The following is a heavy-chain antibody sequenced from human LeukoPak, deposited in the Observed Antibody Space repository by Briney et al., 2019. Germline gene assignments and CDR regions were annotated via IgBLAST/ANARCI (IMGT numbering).Heavy chain of an antibody. Sequence: GGXLRLSCAASGFTFSSYGMHWVRQAPGKGLEWVAVISYDGSNKYYADSVKGRFTISRDNSKNTLYLQMNSLRAEDTAVYYCAKPRVRGVIITGYFDYWGQGTLVTVSS. CDR3: AKPRVRGVIITGYFDY. V-gene: IGHV3-30*18. D-gene: IGHD3-10*01. J-gene: IGHJ4*02. CDR1: GFTFSSYG. CDR2: ISYDGSNK.